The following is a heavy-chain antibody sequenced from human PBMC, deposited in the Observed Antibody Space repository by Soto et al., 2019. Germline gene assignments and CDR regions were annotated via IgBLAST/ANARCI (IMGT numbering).Heavy chain of an antibody. CDR3: ARDGSVAGTFTEYYYYGMDV. J-gene: IGHJ6*02. Sequence: QVQLVESGGGVVQPGRSLRLSCAASGFTFSSYGMHWVRQAPGKGLEWVAVIWYDGSNKYYADSVKGRFTISRDNSKNTLYLQMNSLRAEDTAVYYCARDGSVAGTFTEYYYYGMDVWGQGTTVTVSS. V-gene: IGHV3-33*01. D-gene: IGHD6-19*01. CDR2: IWYDGSNK. CDR1: GFTFSSYG.